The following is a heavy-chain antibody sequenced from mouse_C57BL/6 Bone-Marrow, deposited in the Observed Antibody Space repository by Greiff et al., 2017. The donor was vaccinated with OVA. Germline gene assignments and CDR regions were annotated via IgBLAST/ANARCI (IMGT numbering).Heavy chain of an antibody. CDR2: IDPSDSYT. CDR1: GYTFTSYS. Sequence: VQLQQPGAELVMPGASVKLSCKASGYTFTSYSMHWVKQRPGQGLEWIGEIDPSDSYTNYNQKFKGKSTLTVDKSSSTAYMQLSSLTSEDSAVYYWAREDDYGSSYGLWYFDVGGTGTTVTVSA. V-gene: IGHV1-69*01. CDR3: AREDDYGSSYGLWYFDV. J-gene: IGHJ1*03. D-gene: IGHD1-1*01.